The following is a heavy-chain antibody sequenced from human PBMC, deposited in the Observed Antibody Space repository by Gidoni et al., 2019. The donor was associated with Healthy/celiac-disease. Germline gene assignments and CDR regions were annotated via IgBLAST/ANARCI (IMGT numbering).Heavy chain of an antibody. CDR3: AWHYYGSGSYETTFDY. J-gene: IGHJ4*02. CDR1: GDTFTGYY. D-gene: IGHD3-10*01. CDR2: INPNSGGT. V-gene: IGHV1-2*02. Sequence: QVQLVQSGAAVKKPGHSVKVSCKASGDTFTGYYMHWVRQAPGQGLEWMGWINPNSGGTNYAQKFQGRVTMTRDTSISTAYMELSRLRSDDTAVYYCAWHYYGSGSYETTFDYWGQGTLVTVSS.